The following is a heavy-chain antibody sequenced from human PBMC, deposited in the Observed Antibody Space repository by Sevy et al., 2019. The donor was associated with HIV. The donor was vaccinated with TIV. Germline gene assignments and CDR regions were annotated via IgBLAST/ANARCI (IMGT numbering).Heavy chain of an antibody. V-gene: IGHV3-72*01. CDR2: IRNRPNSYTT. J-gene: IGHJ6*03. Sequence: GGSLRLSCAASGFTFSDHYVDWVRQAPGKGLEWIGRIRNRPNSYTTEYAGSVEGRFTISRDDSRNSLYLQMNSLKTEDSAVYYCVRGPNCGVGGCQQISPYCLDVWGKGATVTVSS. D-gene: IGHD2-21*01. CDR3: VRGPNCGVGGCQQISPYCLDV. CDR1: GFTFSDHY.